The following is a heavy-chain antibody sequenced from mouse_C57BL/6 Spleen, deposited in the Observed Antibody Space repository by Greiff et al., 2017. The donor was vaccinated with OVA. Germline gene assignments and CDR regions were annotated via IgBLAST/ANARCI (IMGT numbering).Heavy chain of an antibody. CDR3: ARDTTVVPSFAY. Sequence: QVQLKESGAELVRPGASVKLSCKASGYTFTDYYINWVKQRPGQGLEWIARIYPGSGNTYYNEKFKGKATLTAEKSSSTAYMQLSSLTSEDSAVYFCARDTTVVPSFAYWGQGTLVTVSA. CDR2: IYPGSGNT. D-gene: IGHD1-1*01. J-gene: IGHJ3*01. CDR1: GYTFTDYY. V-gene: IGHV1-76*01.